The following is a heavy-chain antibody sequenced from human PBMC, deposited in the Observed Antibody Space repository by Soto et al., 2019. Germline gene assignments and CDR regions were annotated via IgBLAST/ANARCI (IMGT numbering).Heavy chain of an antibody. J-gene: IGHJ6*02. CDR1: GFTFSSYG. V-gene: IGHV3-30*18. Sequence: SGGSLRLSCAASGFTFSSYGMHWVRQAPGKGLEWVAVISYDGSNKYYADSVKGRFTISRDNSKNTLYLQMNSLRAEDTAVYYCAKDFYDFWSGYHHYYGMDVWGQGTTVTVSS. D-gene: IGHD3-3*01. CDR3: AKDFYDFWSGYHHYYGMDV. CDR2: ISYDGSNK.